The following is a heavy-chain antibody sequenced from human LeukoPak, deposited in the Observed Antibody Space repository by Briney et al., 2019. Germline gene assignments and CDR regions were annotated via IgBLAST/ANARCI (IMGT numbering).Heavy chain of an antibody. V-gene: IGHV3-33*01. D-gene: IGHD3-16*01. CDR3: GSYLRGGHDY. J-gene: IGHJ4*02. CDR1: GFTFSSYG. CDR2: IWYDGSNK. Sequence: PGGSLRLSCAASGFTFSSYGMHWVRQAPGTRLEWVAVIWYDGSNKYYADSVKGRFTISRDNSKNTLYLQMNSLRAEDTAVYYCGSYLRGGHDYWGQGTLVTVSS.